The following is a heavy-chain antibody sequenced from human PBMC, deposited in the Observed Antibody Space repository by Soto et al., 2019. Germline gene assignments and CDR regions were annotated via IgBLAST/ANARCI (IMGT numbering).Heavy chain of an antibody. V-gene: IGHV4-34*01. D-gene: IGHD3-10*01. CDR3: ARGRPNGWKRGGYYHGVFDPGRFFDY. Sequence: PSETLSLTCAVSGGSFSGHYWSWIRQPPGKGLEWIGEINHSGSTNYNPSLKSRVTVSVDTSKNQFSLKLSSVTAADTALYYCARGRPNGWKRGGYYHGVFDPGRFFDYWGQGALVTVSS. CDR1: GGSFSGHY. J-gene: IGHJ4*02. CDR2: INHSGST.